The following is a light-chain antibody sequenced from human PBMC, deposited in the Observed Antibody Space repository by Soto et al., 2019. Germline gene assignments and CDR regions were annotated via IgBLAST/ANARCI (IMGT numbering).Light chain of an antibody. CDR1: QSISTW. Sequence: DIKMTQSPSTLSASVGETVTITCRASQSISTWLAWYQQKPGKAPKLLIYKASSLQSGVPSRFSGIGSGTEFTLTINDLQPDDFATYYCQQYNFDSRTFGQGTKVEIK. V-gene: IGKV1-5*03. CDR3: QQYNFDSRT. J-gene: IGKJ1*01. CDR2: KAS.